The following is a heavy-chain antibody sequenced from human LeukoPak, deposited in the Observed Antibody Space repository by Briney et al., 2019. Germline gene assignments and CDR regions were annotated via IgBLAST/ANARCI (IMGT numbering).Heavy chain of an antibody. D-gene: IGHD6-6*01. CDR2: IWYDGSNK. J-gene: IGHJ3*02. CDR1: GFTFSSYG. Sequence: PGRSLRLCCAASGFTFSSYGMHWVRQAPGKGLEWVAVIWYDGSNKYYADSVKGRFTISRDNSKNTLYLQMNSLRAEDTAVYYCARWYSSSFGAFDIWGQGTMVTVSS. V-gene: IGHV3-33*01. CDR3: ARWYSSSFGAFDI.